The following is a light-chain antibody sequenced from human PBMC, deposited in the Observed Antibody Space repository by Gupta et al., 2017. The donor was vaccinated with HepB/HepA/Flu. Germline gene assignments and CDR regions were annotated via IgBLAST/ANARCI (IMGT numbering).Light chain of an antibody. CDR1: QSFVHTDGNTY. V-gene: IGKV2-30*02. J-gene: IGKJ5*01. Sequence: VVLTQSPFSLPVTLGQPASISCRSSQSFVHTDGNTYLNWFHQRPGHSPRRLIFKVTNRDSGVPDRFSGRGSGNRFKSEIRRVEAEDVGLEYCIQGRHLLTFGQGTQV. CDR3: IQGRHLLT. CDR2: KVT.